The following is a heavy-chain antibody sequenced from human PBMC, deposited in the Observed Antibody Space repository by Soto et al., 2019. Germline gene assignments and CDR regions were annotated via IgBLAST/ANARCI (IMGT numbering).Heavy chain of an antibody. CDR2: IIPIFGTA. Sequence: ASVKVSCKASGGTFSSYAISWVRQAPGQGLEWMGGIIPIFGTANYAQKFQGRVTITADESTSTAYMELSGLRSEDTAVCYCARDHGPAAVIWGQGTLVTVSS. V-gene: IGHV1-69*13. D-gene: IGHD2-2*01. CDR3: ARDHGPAAVI. J-gene: IGHJ4*02. CDR1: GGTFSSYA.